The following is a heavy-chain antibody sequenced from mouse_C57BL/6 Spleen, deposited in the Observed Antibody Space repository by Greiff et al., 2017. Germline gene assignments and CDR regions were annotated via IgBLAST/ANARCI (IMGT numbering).Heavy chain of an antibody. Sequence: EVQLVESEGGLVQPGRSMKLSCTASGFTFSDYYMAWVRQVPEKGLEWVANINYDGSSTYYLDSLKSRFIISRDNAKNILYLQMSSLKSEDTATYYCAREDDYHAMDYWGQGTSVTVSS. CDR3: AREDDYHAMDY. J-gene: IGHJ4*01. V-gene: IGHV5-16*01. CDR1: GFTFSDYY. CDR2: INYDGSST. D-gene: IGHD2-4*01.